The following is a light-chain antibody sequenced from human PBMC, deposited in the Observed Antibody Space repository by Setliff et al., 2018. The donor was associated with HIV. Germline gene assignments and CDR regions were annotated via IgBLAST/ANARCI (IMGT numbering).Light chain of an antibody. CDR1: SSDVGGYNY. CDR2: DVS. J-gene: IGLJ1*01. Sequence: QSALTQPASVSGSPGQSITVSCTGTSSDVGGYNYVSWYQQHPGKAPKLRIYDVSNQPSGVSNRFSGSKSGNTASLTISGLQAEDEADYYCSSYTSTSTLFVFRTGTKVTV. CDR3: SSYTSTSTLFV. V-gene: IGLV2-14*03.